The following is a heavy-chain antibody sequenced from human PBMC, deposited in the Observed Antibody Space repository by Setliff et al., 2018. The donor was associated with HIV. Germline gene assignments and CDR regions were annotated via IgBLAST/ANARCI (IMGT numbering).Heavy chain of an antibody. J-gene: IGHJ4*02. CDR3: AKDVVVVTAAHFYFDY. D-gene: IGHD2-2*01. Sequence: ASVKVSCKASGYTFTGYYMHWVRQAPGQGLEWMGRINPNSGGTNYAQKFQGRVTMTRDTSISTAYMELSRLRSDDTAVYYCAKDVVVVTAAHFYFDYWGQGTLVTVSS. CDR1: GYTFTGYY. CDR2: INPNSGGT. V-gene: IGHV1-2*06.